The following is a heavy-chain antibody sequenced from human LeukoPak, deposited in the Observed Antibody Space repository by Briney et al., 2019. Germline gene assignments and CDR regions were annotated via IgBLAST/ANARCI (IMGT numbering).Heavy chain of an antibody. J-gene: IGHJ6*03. CDR1: GGSISSSSYY. CDR2: IYYSGSP. Sequence: PSETLSLTCSVSGGSISSSSYYWGWIRQPPGKGLEWIGSIYYSGSPYYNPSLKSRVTISVDTSKNQFSLKLSSVTAADTAVYYCARDYYMDVWGKGTTVTVSS. CDR3: ARDYYMDV. V-gene: IGHV4-39*07.